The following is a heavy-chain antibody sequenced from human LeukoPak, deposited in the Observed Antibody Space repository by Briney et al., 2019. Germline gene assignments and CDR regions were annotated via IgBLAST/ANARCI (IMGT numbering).Heavy chain of an antibody. CDR2: VYYSGHI. CDR3: ARVLGRNVDY. V-gene: IGHV4-59*01. Sequence: SETVSLTCTLSLDSLSKYYWTCLRQPPEKGLEWIAYVYYSGHINYNPSLTSRVAISVDTSKNQFHLKLSSVTAADTGVYYCARVLGRNVDYWGQGNLV. CDR1: LDSLSKYY. J-gene: IGHJ4*02. D-gene: IGHD3-16*01.